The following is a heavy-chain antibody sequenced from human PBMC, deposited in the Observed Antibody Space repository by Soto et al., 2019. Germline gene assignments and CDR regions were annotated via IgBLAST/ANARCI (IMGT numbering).Heavy chain of an antibody. J-gene: IGHJ6*02. Sequence: GGSLRLSCAASGFTFSTYAISWIRQAPGRGLEWVSSISYSGVETYYGDSVKGRFTISRDNSKNMLFLQMNNLRAEDTAVYYCGKDTSPSPSYYFGMDVWGQGTTVTVSS. D-gene: IGHD6-6*01. CDR3: GKDTSPSPSYYFGMDV. V-gene: IGHV3-23*01. CDR1: GFTFSTYA. CDR2: ISYSGVET.